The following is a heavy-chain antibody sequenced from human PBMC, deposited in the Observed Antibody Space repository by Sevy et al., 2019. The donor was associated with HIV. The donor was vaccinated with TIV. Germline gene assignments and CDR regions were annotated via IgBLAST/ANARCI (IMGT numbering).Heavy chain of an antibody. CDR2: ISYDGSNK. CDR3: ARATVNWNLDY. Sequence: GGSLRLSCAASGFTFSSYAMHWVRQAPGKGLEWVAVISYDGSNKYYADSVKGLFTISRDNSKNTLYLQMNSLRAEDTAVYYCARATVNWNLDYWGQGTLVTVSS. J-gene: IGHJ4*02. D-gene: IGHD1-1*01. V-gene: IGHV3-30-3*01. CDR1: GFTFSSYA.